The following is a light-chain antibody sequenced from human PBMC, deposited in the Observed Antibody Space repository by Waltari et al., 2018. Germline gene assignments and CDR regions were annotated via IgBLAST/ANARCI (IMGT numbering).Light chain of an antibody. V-gene: IGLV3-21*02. J-gene: IGLJ3*02. CDR1: HVGSRG. CDR2: DDS. CDR3: QVWDSNNDRFVM. Sequence: WVLTQPPAVSVAPGQTATLTCGGDHVGSRGVHWYQQKPGQAPVLVVFDDSGRPSGIPERFSGSNSGNTATLTITKVEAGDEADFYCQVWDSNNDRFVMFGGGTKLTVL.